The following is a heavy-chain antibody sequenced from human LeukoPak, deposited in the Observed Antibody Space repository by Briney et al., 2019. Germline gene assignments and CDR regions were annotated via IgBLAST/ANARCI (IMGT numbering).Heavy chain of an antibody. CDR3: ARGDPSYYDSSAGFDY. V-gene: IGHV3-33*01. CDR2: IWYDGSIK. J-gene: IGHJ4*02. CDR1: EFTFSTYG. D-gene: IGHD3-22*01. Sequence: GGSLRLSCAASEFTFSTYGTHWVRQAPGKGLEWVAVIWYDGSIKYYADSVKGRFTISRDNSKNTLSLQMNSLRAEDTAVYYCARGDPSYYDSSAGFDYWGRGTLVTVSS.